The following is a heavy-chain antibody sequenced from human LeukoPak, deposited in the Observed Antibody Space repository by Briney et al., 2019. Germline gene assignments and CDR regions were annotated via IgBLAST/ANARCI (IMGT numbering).Heavy chain of an antibody. V-gene: IGHV3-23*01. CDR1: GFTFSSYA. CDR3: AKHPNRLGSYFAY. D-gene: IGHD5-12*01. J-gene: IGHJ4*02. Sequence: GGSLRLSCAAYGFTFSSYAMSWVRQAPGKGLEWVSGISGSGVSTYYTDSVKGRFTISRDNSKNTLYLQMNSLRAEDTAVYYCAKHPNRLGSYFAYWGQGTLVTVSS. CDR2: ISGSGVST.